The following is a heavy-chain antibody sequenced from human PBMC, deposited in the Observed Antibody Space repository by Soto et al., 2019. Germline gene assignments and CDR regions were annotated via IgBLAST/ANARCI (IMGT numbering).Heavy chain of an antibody. Sequence: GASVKVSCKASGYTFTSYYMHWVRQAPGQGLEWMGIINPSGGSTSYAQKFQGRVTMTRDTSTSTVYMELSSLRSEDTAVYYCAREEAKGGSGPPPHYYSYYGMDVWGQGTTVTVSS. CDR3: AREEAKGGSGPPPHYYSYYGMDV. CDR1: GYTFTSYY. J-gene: IGHJ6*02. CDR2: INPSGGST. V-gene: IGHV1-46*01. D-gene: IGHD3-16*01.